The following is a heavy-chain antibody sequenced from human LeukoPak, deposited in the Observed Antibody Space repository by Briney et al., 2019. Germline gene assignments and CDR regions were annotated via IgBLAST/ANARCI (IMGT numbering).Heavy chain of an antibody. CDR2: INHSGST. CDR1: GGSFSGYY. CDR3: ASQNYYYDSSGYSWQDAFDI. J-gene: IGHJ3*02. Sequence: SETLSLTCTVSGGSFSGYYCTWIRQPPGKGLEWIGEINHSGSTNYNPSLKSRVTISVDTSKNQFSLKLSSVTAADTAVYYCASQNYYYDSSGYSWQDAFDIWGQGTMVTVSS. V-gene: IGHV4-34*01. D-gene: IGHD3-22*01.